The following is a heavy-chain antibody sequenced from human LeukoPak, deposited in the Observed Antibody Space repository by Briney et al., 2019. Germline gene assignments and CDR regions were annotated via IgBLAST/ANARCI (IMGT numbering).Heavy chain of an antibody. CDR2: IYYSGST. CDR3: ARDLWYYDSSGYYHSYAFDI. J-gene: IGHJ3*02. V-gene: IGHV4-59*01. D-gene: IGHD3-22*01. CDR1: GGSFSGYY. Sequence: PSETLSLTCAVYGGSFSGYYWSWIRQPPGKGLEWIGYIYYSGSTNYNPSLKSRVTISVDTSKNQFSLKLSSVTAADTAVYYCARDLWYYDSSGYYHSYAFDIWGQGTMVTVSS.